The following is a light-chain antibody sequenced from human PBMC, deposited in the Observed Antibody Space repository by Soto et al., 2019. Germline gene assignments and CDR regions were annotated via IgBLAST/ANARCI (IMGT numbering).Light chain of an antibody. Sequence: QSVLTQPPSVSGAPGQRVTISCTGSSSNIGAGYDVHWYQQLPGTAPKLLIYGNSNRPSGVPDRFSGSKSGTSASLAITGLQAEDEADYYCCSYANSGSFVFGTGTKVTVL. V-gene: IGLV1-40*01. CDR2: GNS. J-gene: IGLJ1*01. CDR3: CSYANSGSFV. CDR1: SSNIGAGYD.